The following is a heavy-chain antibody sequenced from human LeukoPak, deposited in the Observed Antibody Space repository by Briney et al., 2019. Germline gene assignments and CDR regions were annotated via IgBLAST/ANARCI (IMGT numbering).Heavy chain of an antibody. CDR2: IRYDGSNK. CDR3: AKDRDSEWLVGYYFDY. Sequence: PGGSLRLSCAASGFTFSSYGMHWVRQAPGKGLEWVAVIRYDGSNKYYADSVKGRFTISRDNSKNTLYLQMNSLRAEDTAVYYCAKDRDSEWLVGYYFDYWGQGTLVTVSS. D-gene: IGHD6-19*01. V-gene: IGHV3-30*02. J-gene: IGHJ4*02. CDR1: GFTFSSYG.